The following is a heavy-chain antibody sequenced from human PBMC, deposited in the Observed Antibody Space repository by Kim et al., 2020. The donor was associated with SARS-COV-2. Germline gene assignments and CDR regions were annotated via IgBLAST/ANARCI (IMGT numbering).Heavy chain of an antibody. CDR3: RRVVAPAIFLFLP. CDR1: GYSIISCFY. CDR2: IYHSGGP. V-gene: IGHV4-38-2*02. J-gene: IGHJ1*01. D-gene: IGHD3-3*01. Sequence: SETLSLTCTVSGYSIISCFYWGWLRQPPGKGQELIGSIYHSGGPYYNASLNSRVTILVSTSKNLFSLIMSSVSAAATAVYCCRRVVAPAIFLFLPWGQGT.